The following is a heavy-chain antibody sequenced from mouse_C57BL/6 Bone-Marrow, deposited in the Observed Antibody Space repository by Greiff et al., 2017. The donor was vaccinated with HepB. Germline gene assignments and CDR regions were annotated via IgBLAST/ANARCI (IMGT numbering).Heavy chain of an antibody. CDR2: IDPEDGDT. Sequence: VQLKQSGAELVRPGASVKLSCTASGFNIKDYYMHWVKQRPEQGLEWIGRIDPEDGDTEYAPKFQGKATMTADTSSNTAYLQLSSLTSEDTAVYYCTTSTTVVEGAYWGQGTLVTVSA. CDR3: TTSTTVVEGAY. J-gene: IGHJ3*01. V-gene: IGHV14-1*01. CDR1: GFNIKDYY. D-gene: IGHD1-1*01.